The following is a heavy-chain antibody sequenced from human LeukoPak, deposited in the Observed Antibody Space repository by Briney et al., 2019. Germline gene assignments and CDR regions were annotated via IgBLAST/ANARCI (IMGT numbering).Heavy chain of an antibody. J-gene: IGHJ4*02. CDR3: ARGGYSGYVYFDY. D-gene: IGHD5-12*01. CDR1: GLTFSDYY. CDR2: IISSGSTI. Sequence: GGALRLSCAASGLTFSDYYMSWSRQAPGKGLEWVSYIISSGSTIYYADSVKGRFTISRDNAKNSLYLQMNSLRAEDTAVYYCARGGYSGYVYFDYWGQGTLVTVSS. V-gene: IGHV3-11*04.